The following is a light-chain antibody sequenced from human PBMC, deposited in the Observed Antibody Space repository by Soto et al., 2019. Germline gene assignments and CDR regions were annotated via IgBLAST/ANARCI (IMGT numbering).Light chain of an antibody. J-gene: IGKJ4*01. CDR1: QGISSY. CDR3: QQYNHWPPLT. V-gene: IGKV1-9*01. CDR2: AAS. Sequence: DIQLTQSPSFLSASVGDRVTITCRASQGISSYLAWYQQKPGKAPKLLIYAASTFQSGVPSRFSGSGSGTEFTLTISSLQPEDFAVYYCQQYNHWPPLTFGGGTEVEIK.